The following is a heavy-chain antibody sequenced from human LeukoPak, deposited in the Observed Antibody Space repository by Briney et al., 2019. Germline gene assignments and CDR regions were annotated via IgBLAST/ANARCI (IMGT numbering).Heavy chain of an antibody. J-gene: IGHJ4*02. CDR3: ARVSMVRGAPGY. CDR1: GGSFSGYY. CDR2: INHSGST. V-gene: IGHV4-34*01. D-gene: IGHD3-10*01. Sequence: SETLSLTCAVYGGSFSGYYWSGIRQPPGKGLEWIGEINHSGSTNYNPSLKSRVTISVDTSKNQFSLKLSSVTAADTAVYYCARVSMVRGAPGYWGQGTLVTVSS.